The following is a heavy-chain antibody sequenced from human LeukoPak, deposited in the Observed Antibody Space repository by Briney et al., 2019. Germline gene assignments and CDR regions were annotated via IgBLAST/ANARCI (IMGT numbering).Heavy chain of an antibody. J-gene: IGHJ4*02. V-gene: IGHV1-24*01. D-gene: IGHD1-26*01. CDR3: ATLLQPIVGAKRGNHDSDY. Sequence: GASVKVSCKVSGYTLTELSMHWVRQAPGKGLEWMGGFDPEDGETIYAQKFQGRVTMTEDTSTDTAYMELSSLRSEDTAVYYCATLLQPIVGAKRGNHDSDYWGQGTLVTVSS. CDR2: FDPEDGET. CDR1: GYTLTELS.